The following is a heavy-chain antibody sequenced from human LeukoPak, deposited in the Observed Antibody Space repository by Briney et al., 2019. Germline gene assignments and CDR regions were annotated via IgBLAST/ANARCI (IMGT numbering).Heavy chain of an antibody. Sequence: GGSLRLSCAASGFIFSDNLMTWVRQVPGKGLEWVATIKADGSEKHYVDSVRGRFTISRVNAENSLYLQMNNLRVEDTAVYHCTKGGFATSWYWIYWGQGTLVTVSS. CDR1: GFIFSDNL. CDR3: TKGGFATSWYWIY. V-gene: IGHV3-7*03. CDR2: IKADGSEK. J-gene: IGHJ4*02. D-gene: IGHD2-2*01.